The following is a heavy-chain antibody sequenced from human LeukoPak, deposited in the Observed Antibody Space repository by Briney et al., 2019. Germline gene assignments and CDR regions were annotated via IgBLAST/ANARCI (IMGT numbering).Heavy chain of an antibody. CDR3: ARDGGSGGENDY. J-gene: IGHJ4*02. CDR1: GFTFRSYI. D-gene: IGHD3-10*01. Sequence: GGSLRLSCAASGFTFRSYIMNWDRQAPGKGLEWVAYIGTRGSPIYYADSVKGRFTISRDNAKNSLYLQMNSLRDEDTAVYYCARDGGSGGENDYWGQGTLVTVSS. V-gene: IGHV3-48*02. CDR2: IGTRGSPI.